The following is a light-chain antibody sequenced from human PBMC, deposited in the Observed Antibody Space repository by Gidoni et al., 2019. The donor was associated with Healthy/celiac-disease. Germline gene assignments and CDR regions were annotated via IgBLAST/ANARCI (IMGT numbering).Light chain of an antibody. J-gene: IGKJ5*01. CDR1: QSVSSY. CDR2: DAS. Sequence: DIVLTQSPATLSLSPGERATLSCRASQSVSSYLAWYQQKPGQAPRLRIYDASTRATGIPARFSGSGSGTDVTLTSSSLEPEDFAVYYCQQRSNWLFTFGQGTRLEIK. V-gene: IGKV3-11*01. CDR3: QQRSNWLFT.